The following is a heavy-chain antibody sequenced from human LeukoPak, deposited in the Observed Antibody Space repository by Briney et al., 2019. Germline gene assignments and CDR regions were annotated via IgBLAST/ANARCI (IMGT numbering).Heavy chain of an antibody. D-gene: IGHD1-7*01. Sequence: PGGSLRLSCAASGFTFSNDAMSWVRQAPGKGLEWVSAISSGGLTFYAGSVQGRFTISRDNSKNTLYLQMNSLRAEDTAVYYCAKRTTADWGQGTLVTVSS. CDR1: GFTFSNDA. CDR2: ISSGGLT. CDR3: AKRTTAD. J-gene: IGHJ4*02. V-gene: IGHV3-23*01.